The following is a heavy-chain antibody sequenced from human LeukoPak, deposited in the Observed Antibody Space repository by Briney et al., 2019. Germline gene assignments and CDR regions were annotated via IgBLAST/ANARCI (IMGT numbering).Heavy chain of an antibody. CDR3: ARESSDDFWSGRYYFDY. CDR2: INHSGST. Sequence: PSETLSLTCAVYGGSFSGYYWSWIRQPPGKGLEWIGEINHSGSTNYNPSLKSRVTISVDTSKNQFSLKLSSVTAADTAVYYCARESSDDFWSGRYYFDYWGQGTLVTVSS. V-gene: IGHV4-34*01. CDR1: GGSFSGYY. J-gene: IGHJ4*02. D-gene: IGHD3-3*01.